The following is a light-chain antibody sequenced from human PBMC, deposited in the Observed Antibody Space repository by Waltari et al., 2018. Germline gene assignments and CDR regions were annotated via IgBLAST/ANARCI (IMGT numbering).Light chain of an antibody. CDR3: QQYYSTPRA. Sequence: DIVMTQSPDSLAVSLGERATTNCKASQSVLYSSNNKHYLAWYQQKPGQPPKLLIYWASTRQSGVPDRFSGSGSGTDFTLTISSLQAEDGAVYYCQQYYSTPRAFGQGTKVEIK. V-gene: IGKV4-1*01. CDR1: QSVLYSSNNKHY. J-gene: IGKJ1*01. CDR2: WAS.